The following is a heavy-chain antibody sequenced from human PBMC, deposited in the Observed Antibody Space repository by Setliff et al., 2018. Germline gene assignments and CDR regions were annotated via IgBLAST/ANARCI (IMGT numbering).Heavy chain of an antibody. D-gene: IGHD3-22*01. J-gene: IGHJ3*02. Sequence: GASLKISCKGSGYSFTSYWIGWVRQMPGKGLEWMGIIYPGDSDTRYSPSFQGQVTISADKSISTAYLQWSSLKASDTAMYYCARHKCYYDSSGYYYPNAFDIWGQGTMVTVSS. CDR1: GYSFTSYW. CDR3: ARHKCYYDSSGYYYPNAFDI. CDR2: IYPGDSDT. V-gene: IGHV5-51*01.